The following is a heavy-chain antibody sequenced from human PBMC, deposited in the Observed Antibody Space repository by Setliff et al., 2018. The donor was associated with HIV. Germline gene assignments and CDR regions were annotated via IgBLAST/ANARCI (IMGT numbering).Heavy chain of an antibody. V-gene: IGHV1-3*01. J-gene: IGHJ1*01. CDR1: GYTFTTYA. CDR2: INAGSGKT. CDR3: ARDIGGWHETETEYFQY. D-gene: IGHD6-19*01. Sequence: ASVKVSCKASGYTFTTYAIHWVRQAPGQRLEWMGWINAGSGKTKYSQKFQGRVTISRDTSARTAYMELISLISEDTAVYYCARDIGGWHETETEYFQYWGQGTLVTVSS.